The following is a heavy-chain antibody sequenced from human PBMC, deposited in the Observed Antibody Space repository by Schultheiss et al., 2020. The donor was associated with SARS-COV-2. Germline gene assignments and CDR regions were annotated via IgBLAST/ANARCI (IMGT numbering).Heavy chain of an antibody. Sequence: GESLKISCKGSGYSFTSYWIGWVRQMPGKGLEWMGIIYPGDSDTRYSPSFQGQVTISVDKSISTAYVQWSSLEASDTAMYFCARQGTYCSSTSCYGDYWGQGTLVTVSS. V-gene: IGHV5-51*01. CDR1: GYSFTSYW. CDR3: ARQGTYCSSTSCYGDY. CDR2: IYPGDSDT. J-gene: IGHJ4*02. D-gene: IGHD2-2*01.